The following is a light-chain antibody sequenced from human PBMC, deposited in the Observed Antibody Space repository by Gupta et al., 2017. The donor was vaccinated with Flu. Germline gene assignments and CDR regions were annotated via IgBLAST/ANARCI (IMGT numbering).Light chain of an antibody. CDR1: QTNNSSY. CDR3: QQDGSTAMA. Sequence: GDSGSLTWRAIQTNNSSYLAWYQQKPGQAPRLLIYGASSRASGVPDRFSGSGSGTDFTLKISRVEAEDVAVYYCQQDGSTAMAFGEGTKLEIK. V-gene: IGKV3-20*01. J-gene: IGKJ2*01. CDR2: GAS.